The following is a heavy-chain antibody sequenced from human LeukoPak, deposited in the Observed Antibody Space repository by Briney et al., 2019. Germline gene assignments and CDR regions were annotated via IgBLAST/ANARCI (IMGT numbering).Heavy chain of an antibody. CDR3: AKSHSVEQRGYSDY. Sequence: GGSLILSCAASGFTFTTYAMSWVRQAPGKGLEWVSSIANDGGSTYYADSVKGRFTISRDNSRNTVYLQMNSLRAEDMAVYYCAKSHSVEQRGYSDYWGQGTLVPVSS. J-gene: IGHJ4*02. V-gene: IGHV3-23*01. CDR2: IANDGGST. CDR1: GFTFTTYA. D-gene: IGHD1/OR15-1a*01.